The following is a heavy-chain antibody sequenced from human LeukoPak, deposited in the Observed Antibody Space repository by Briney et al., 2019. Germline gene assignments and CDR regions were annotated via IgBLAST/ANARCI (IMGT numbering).Heavy chain of an antibody. V-gene: IGHV3-23*01. CDR1: GFTFSSYA. J-gene: IGHJ6*03. CDR3: ARGPPLWSGYSYYMDV. D-gene: IGHD3-3*01. Sequence: GGSLRLSCAASGFTFSSYAMSWVRQAPGKGLEWVSGLTGSGGNTYYADSVKGRFTISRDNSKNTLSLQMNSLRAEDTAVYYCARGPPLWSGYSYYMDVWGKGTTVTVSS. CDR2: LTGSGGNT.